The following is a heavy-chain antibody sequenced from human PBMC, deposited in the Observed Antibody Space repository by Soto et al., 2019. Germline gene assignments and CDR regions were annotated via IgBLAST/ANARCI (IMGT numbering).Heavy chain of an antibody. CDR2: ISDSGTNT. V-gene: IGHV3-23*01. J-gene: IGHJ4*02. CDR1: GFSISNYA. Sequence: EVHLSESGGGFIQSGGSRRLSCAASGFSISNYAMSWVRQAPGRGLEWISSISDSGTNTFYADSVRGRFVISRDKSKNTVYLQMNNLRVEDTALYYCAKDGIRKDDYWGQGTLVTVSS. CDR3: AKDGIRKDDY.